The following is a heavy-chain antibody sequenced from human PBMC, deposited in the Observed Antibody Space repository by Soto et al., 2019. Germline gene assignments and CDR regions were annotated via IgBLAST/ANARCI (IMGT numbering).Heavy chain of an antibody. CDR1: GAIVTSGENY. J-gene: IGHJ3*01. D-gene: IGHD5-18*01. Sequence: PSETLSLTCSVSGAIVTSGENYWSWVRQPPGKGLEWIGYIYDSGVTNYTPALKSRVTLSLDRPNNEVSLKLRSVTAADTAVYFCVRDLAHGYNGNAWGQGTLVT. V-gene: IGHV4-30-4*08. CDR2: IYDSGVT. CDR3: VRDLAHGYNGNA.